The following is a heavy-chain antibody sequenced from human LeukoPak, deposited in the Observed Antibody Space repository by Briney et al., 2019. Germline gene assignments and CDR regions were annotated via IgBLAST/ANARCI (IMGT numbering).Heavy chain of an antibody. CDR3: ARFRLPRGRFDC. Sequence: PSQTLSLTCTVSGGSISSGGYYWSWIRQHPGKGLEWIGYIYYSGSTYYNPSLKSRVTISVDTSKNQFSLKLSSVTAADTAVYYCARFRLPRGRFDCWGQGTLVTVSS. CDR1: GGSISSGGYY. CDR2: IYYSGST. J-gene: IGHJ4*02. D-gene: IGHD5-18*01. V-gene: IGHV4-31*03.